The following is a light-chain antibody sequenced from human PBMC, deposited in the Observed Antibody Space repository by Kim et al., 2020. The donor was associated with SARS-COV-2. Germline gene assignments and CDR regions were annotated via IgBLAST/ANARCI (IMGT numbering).Light chain of an antibody. CDR3: QAWDSTTLL. V-gene: IGLV3-1*01. J-gene: IGLJ2*01. CDR2: EDT. Sequence: GSPGQTASVTCAGDKLGTKYTCWYQQRPGRSPVLVISEDTKRPSGIPERFSGSNSGNTATLTITGTLAMDEADYYCQAWDSTTLLFGGGTQLTVL. CDR1: KLGTKY.